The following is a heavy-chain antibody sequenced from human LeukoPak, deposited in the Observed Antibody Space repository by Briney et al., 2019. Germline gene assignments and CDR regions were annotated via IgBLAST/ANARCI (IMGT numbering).Heavy chain of an antibody. CDR2: IGGTSTSI. Sequence: GGSLRLSCAASGFTFSSYSMNWVRQAPGKGLEWVSSIGGTSTSIYYADSVKGRFTISRDNAKNSLYLQMNSLRAEDTAVYYCARGKVVGATVFDYWGQGTLVTVST. J-gene: IGHJ4*02. CDR3: ARGKVVGATVFDY. D-gene: IGHD1-26*01. V-gene: IGHV3-21*01. CDR1: GFTFSSYS.